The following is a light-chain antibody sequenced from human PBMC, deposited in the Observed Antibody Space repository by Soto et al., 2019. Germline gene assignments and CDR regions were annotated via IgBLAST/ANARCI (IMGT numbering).Light chain of an antibody. CDR2: GAS. J-gene: IGKJ3*01. CDR1: QCIANF. V-gene: IGKV1-9*01. CDR3: QQLNTFPLP. Sequence: IQLTQSPSSLSASVGDRVTISCRASQCIANFLSWYQQKPGKVPKLLIYGASTLQSGVPSRFSGSRSEKEFALTIISLQPEDYATSYFQQLNTFPLPFGPGNNVAI.